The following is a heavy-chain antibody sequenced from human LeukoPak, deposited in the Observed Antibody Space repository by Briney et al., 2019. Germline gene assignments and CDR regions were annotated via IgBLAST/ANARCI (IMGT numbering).Heavy chain of an antibody. V-gene: IGHV3-9*01. Sequence: PGGSLRLSCAASGFTFDDYAMHWVRQAPGKGLEWVSGISWNSGSIGYADSVKGRFTISRDNSKNTLYLQMNSLRAEDTAVYYCAKDLVSVLMVYARGRNYFDYWGQGTLVTVSS. CDR3: AKDLVSVLMVYARGRNYFDY. CDR1: GFTFDDYA. CDR2: ISWNSGSI. J-gene: IGHJ4*02. D-gene: IGHD2-8*01.